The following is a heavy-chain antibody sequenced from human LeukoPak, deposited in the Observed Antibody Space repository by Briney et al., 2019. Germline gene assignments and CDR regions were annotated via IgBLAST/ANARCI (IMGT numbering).Heavy chain of an antibody. V-gene: IGHV3-74*01. J-gene: IGHJ5*02. CDR1: GFSFTYYW. CDR3: AKSTDRVGS. CDR2: IKTDGSNT. Sequence: GGSLRLSCAASGFSFTYYWMHWVRQAPGKGLVWVSRIKTDGSNTSYADSVKGRFTVSRDNSKNTLYLQMNSLRAEDTAVYYCAKSTDRVGSWGQGTLVTVSS. D-gene: IGHD3-22*01.